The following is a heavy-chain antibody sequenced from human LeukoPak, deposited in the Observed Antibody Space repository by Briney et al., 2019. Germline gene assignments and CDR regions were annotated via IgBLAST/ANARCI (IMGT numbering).Heavy chain of an antibody. CDR3: ARHVVVVVAATQTNWFDP. CDR1: GGSFNDYY. J-gene: IGHJ5*02. V-gene: IGHV4-34*01. D-gene: IGHD2-15*01. CDR2: INLRGST. Sequence: SETLSLTCAVYGGSFNDYYWNWIRQPPGKGLEWIGEINLRGSTTYNPSLKSRVTISVDTSKNQFSLKLSSVTAADTAVYYCARHVVVVVAATQTNWFDPWGQGTLVTVSS.